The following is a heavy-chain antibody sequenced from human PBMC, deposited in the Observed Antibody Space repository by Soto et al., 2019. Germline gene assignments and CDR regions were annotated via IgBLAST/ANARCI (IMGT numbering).Heavy chain of an antibody. V-gene: IGHV3-7*03. CDR3: AKGYGYYFDS. J-gene: IGHJ4*02. CDR2: IKHDGSET. CDR1: GFSFRNYW. Sequence: WGSLRLSCAASGFSFRNYWMSWVCQAPGKGLEWVLSIKHDGSETYSVDSVKGRFTSSRDNAENSVYLQMHSLRAEDTAVYFCAKGYGYYFDSWGQGTLVTVSS. D-gene: IGHD4-17*01.